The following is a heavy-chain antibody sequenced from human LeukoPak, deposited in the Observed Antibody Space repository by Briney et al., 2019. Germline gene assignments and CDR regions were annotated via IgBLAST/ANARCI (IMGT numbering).Heavy chain of an antibody. CDR1: GFIFDSYA. D-gene: IGHD2-2*01. Sequence: GGALRLSCAASGFIFDSYAMSWVRQAPGKGLEWVSAISGNKRNIYYADSVKGRFTISRDNSKNTLYLQMNSLRSEDTAVYYCSRDHAHGLWGQGTMVSVSS. CDR3: SRDHAHGL. V-gene: IGHV3-23*01. J-gene: IGHJ3*01. CDR2: ISGNKRNI.